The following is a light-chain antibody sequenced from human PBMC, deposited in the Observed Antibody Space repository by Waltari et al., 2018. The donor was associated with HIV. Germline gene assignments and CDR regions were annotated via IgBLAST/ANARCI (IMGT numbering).Light chain of an antibody. CDR1: SIDVRGYSY. Sequence: SALTQPRSVSGSPGQSVAISCTGTSIDVRGYSYVSWYQLPPGKAPKLMIYDVTKRPSGVPARFSGSKSGNTASLTISGLQAEDEAEYYCCSYAGTYTWVFGGGTKLTVL. V-gene: IGLV2-11*01. J-gene: IGLJ3*02. CDR3: CSYAGTYTWV. CDR2: DVT.